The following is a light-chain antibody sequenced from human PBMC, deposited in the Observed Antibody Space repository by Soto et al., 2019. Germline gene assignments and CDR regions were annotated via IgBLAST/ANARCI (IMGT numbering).Light chain of an antibody. Sequence: AIRMTQSPSSLSASTGDRVTITCRASQGISSYLAWYQQKPGKAPKLLIYAASTLQSGFPARFRGSGSETAFNLTISCLQAQDCATFYCQQSYSYPRTFGQGTKMEIK. CDR3: QQSYSYPRT. J-gene: IGKJ1*01. V-gene: IGKV1-8*01. CDR2: AAS. CDR1: QGISSY.